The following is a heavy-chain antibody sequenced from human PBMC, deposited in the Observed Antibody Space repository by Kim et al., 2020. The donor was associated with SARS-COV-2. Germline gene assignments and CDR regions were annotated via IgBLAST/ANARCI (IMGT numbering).Heavy chain of an antibody. J-gene: IGHJ4*02. Sequence: ASVKVSCKVSGYTLNGLSMQWVRQRPGKGLEWIGGFDPESDSTIYARNFKGRVTMTEDTSTGTAYMDLSSLRFEDTAVYYCATERMTIVREIINQYWGPGTLVTVSS. V-gene: IGHV1-24*01. CDR3: ATERMTIVREIINQY. CDR1: GYTLNGLS. CDR2: FDPESDST. D-gene: IGHD3-10*01.